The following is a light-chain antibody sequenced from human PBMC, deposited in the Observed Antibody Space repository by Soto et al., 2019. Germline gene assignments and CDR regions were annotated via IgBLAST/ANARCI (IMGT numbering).Light chain of an antibody. Sequence: QSVLTQPASVSGSPGQSITISCTGTSSDVGGYNYVSWYQQHPGKAPKVMIYDVSNRPSGVSNRFSGSKSGSTASLTISGLQAEDEADYYCSSYTSSSTLVVFGGGTKLTVL. CDR3: SSYTSSSTLVV. CDR2: DVS. V-gene: IGLV2-14*03. J-gene: IGLJ2*01. CDR1: SSDVGGYNY.